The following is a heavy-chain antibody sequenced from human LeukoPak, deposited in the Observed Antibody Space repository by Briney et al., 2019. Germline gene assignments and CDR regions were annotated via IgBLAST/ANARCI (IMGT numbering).Heavy chain of an antibody. CDR2: IYSGSTT. V-gene: IGHV3-53*01. J-gene: IGHJ5*02. D-gene: IGHD4-11*01. CDR3: ARGYSRGFDP. CDR1: GFTVSSNY. Sequence: GGSLRLSCAASGFTVSSNYMTWVRQAPGKGLEWVSVIYSGSTTYYADSVKGRFTISRDNSKNMLYLPMNSLRAEDTAVYYCARGYSRGFDPWGQGTLVTVSS.